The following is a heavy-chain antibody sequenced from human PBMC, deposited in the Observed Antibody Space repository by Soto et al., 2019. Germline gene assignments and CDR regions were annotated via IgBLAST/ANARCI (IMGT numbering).Heavy chain of an antibody. CDR2: MNPNSGNT. CDR3: ARGINYYASGDDAFDI. J-gene: IGHJ3*02. Sequence: QVQLVQSGAEVKKPGASVKVSCKASGYTFTSYDVNSVRQATGQGLEWMGWMNPNSGNTGYAQKFQGRVTMTRNTSISTAYMELSSLRSEDTAVYYCARGINYYASGDDAFDIWGQGTMVTVSS. V-gene: IGHV1-8*01. CDR1: GYTFTSYD. D-gene: IGHD3-10*01.